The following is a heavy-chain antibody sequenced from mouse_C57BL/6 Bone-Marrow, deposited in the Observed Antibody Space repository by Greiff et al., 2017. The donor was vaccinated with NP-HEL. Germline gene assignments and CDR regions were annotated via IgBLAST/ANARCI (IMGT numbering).Heavy chain of an antibody. CDR2: IYPGDGDT. CDR1: GYAFSSSW. V-gene: IGHV1-82*01. CDR3: ARKGSYSTNGAPFDY. J-gene: IGHJ2*01. Sequence: QVQLQQSGPELVKPGASVKISCKASGYAFSSSWMNWVKQRPGKGLEWIGRIYPGDGDTNYNGKFKGKATLTADKSSSTAYMQLSSLTSEDSAVCFCARKGSYSTNGAPFDYWGQGTTLTVSS. D-gene: IGHD2-5*01.